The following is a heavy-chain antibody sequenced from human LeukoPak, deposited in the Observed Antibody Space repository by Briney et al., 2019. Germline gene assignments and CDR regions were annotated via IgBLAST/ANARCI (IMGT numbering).Heavy chain of an antibody. CDR1: GFTFSSYG. CDR3: AKGTMARGFDY. Sequence: GGTLRLSCAASGFTFSSYGMSWVRQAPGKGLEWVSAISGSGGSTYYADSVKGRFTISRDNSKNTLYLQMNSLRAEDTAVYYCAKGTMARGFDYWGQGTLVTVSS. V-gene: IGHV3-23*01. CDR2: ISGSGGST. J-gene: IGHJ4*02. D-gene: IGHD3-10*01.